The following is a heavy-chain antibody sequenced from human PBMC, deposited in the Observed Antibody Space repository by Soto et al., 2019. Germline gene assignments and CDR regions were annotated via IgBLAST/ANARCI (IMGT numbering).Heavy chain of an antibody. CDR3: ARDPGAVSDTAMEIDAFDI. J-gene: IGHJ3*02. CDR2: ISAYNGNT. Sequence: ASVKVSCKASGYTFTSYGISWVRQAPGQGLEWMGWISAYNGNTNYAQKLQGRVTMTTDTSTSTAYMELRSLRSDDTAVYYCARDPGAVSDTAMEIDAFDIWGQGTMVTVSS. V-gene: IGHV1-18*01. CDR1: GYTFTSYG. D-gene: IGHD5-18*01.